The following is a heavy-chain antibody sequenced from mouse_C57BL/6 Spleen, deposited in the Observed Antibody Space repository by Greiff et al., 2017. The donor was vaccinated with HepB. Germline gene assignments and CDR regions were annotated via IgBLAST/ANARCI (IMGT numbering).Heavy chain of an antibody. CDR3: ARGLRERIYAMDY. CDR2: IYPRSGNT. J-gene: IGHJ4*01. CDR1: GYTFTSYG. V-gene: IGHV1-81*01. D-gene: IGHD2-4*01. Sequence: QVQLKQSGAELARPGASVKLSCKASGYTFTSYGISWVKQRTGQGLEWIGEIYPRSGNTYYNEKFKGKATLTADKSSSTAYMELRSLTSEYSAVYFCARGLRERIYAMDYWGQGTSVTVSS.